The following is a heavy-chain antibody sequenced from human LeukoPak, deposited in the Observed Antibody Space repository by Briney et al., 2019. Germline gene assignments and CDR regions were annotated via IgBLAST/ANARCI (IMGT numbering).Heavy chain of an antibody. Sequence: GGPLRLSCAASGFTFDDYGMSWVRQAPGKGLEWVSGINWNGGSTGYADSVKGRFTISRDNSKNTLSLQMSSLRAEDTAVYYCAKDLDGSGMYGGIDSWGQGTLVTVSS. J-gene: IGHJ4*02. CDR3: AKDLDGSGMYGGIDS. CDR2: INWNGGST. D-gene: IGHD6-19*01. V-gene: IGHV3-20*04. CDR1: GFTFDDYG.